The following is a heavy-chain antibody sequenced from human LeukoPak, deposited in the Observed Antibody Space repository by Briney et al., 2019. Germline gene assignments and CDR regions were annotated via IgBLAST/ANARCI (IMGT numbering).Heavy chain of an antibody. CDR1: GGSISSYY. CDR2: IYYSGST. D-gene: IGHD3-3*01. V-gene: IGHV4-59*01. Sequence: SETLSLTCTVSGGSISSYYWSWIRQPPGKGLEWIGYIYYSGSTNYNPSLKSRATISVDTSKNQFSLKLSSVTAADTAVYYCARTYYDFWSGYYTGADLGAFDIWGQGTMVTVSS. J-gene: IGHJ3*02. CDR3: ARTYYDFWSGYYTGADLGAFDI.